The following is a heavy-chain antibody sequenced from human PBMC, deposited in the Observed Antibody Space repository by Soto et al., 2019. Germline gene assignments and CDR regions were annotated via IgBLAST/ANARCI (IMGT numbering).Heavy chain of an antibody. J-gene: IGHJ6*02. CDR3: ARGELLCFGESTYGMDV. CDR1: GGSFSGYY. CDR2: INHSGST. Sequence: PSETLSLTCAVYGGSFSGYYWSWIRQPPGKGLEWIGEINHSGSTNYNPSLKSRVTISVDTSKNQFSLKLSSVTAADTAVYYCARGELLCFGESTYGMDVWGQGTTVTVSS. V-gene: IGHV4-34*01. D-gene: IGHD3-10*01.